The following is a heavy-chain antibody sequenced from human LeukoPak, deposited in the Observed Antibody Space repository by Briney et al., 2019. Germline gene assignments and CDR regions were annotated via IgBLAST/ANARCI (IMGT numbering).Heavy chain of an antibody. J-gene: IGHJ4*02. CDR3: ARHISPMSWGLTFFDY. V-gene: IGHV4-39*01. CDR1: GGSISSSSYY. D-gene: IGHD3-16*01. CDR2: IYYSGST. Sequence: SSETLSLTCTVSGGSISSSSYYWGWIRQPPGKGLEWIGSIYYSGSTYYNPSLKSRVTISVDTSKNQFSLKLSSVTAADTAVYYCARHISPMSWGLTFFDYWGQGTLVTVSS.